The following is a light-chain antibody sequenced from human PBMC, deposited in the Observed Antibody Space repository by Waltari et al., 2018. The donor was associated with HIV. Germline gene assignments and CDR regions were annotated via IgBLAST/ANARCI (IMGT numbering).Light chain of an antibody. CDR3: CSYAGSSIMV. CDR2: EGS. V-gene: IGLV2-23*01. J-gene: IGLJ2*01. CDR1: SSDVGRYSL. Sequence: SALTQPASVSGSPGQSIPISCTGTSSDVGRYSLVSWYQQHPGKAPKRMIYEGSKRRSGVSNRFSGSKSGNTACLTISGLQAEDEADYNCCSYAGSSIMVFGGGTKLTVL.